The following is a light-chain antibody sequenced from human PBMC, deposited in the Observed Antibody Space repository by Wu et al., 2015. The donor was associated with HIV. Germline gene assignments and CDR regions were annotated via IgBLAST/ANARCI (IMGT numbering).Light chain of an antibody. CDR1: QNIGTS. CDR2: KTS. V-gene: IGKV1-5*03. CDR3: QQRGNWLS. J-gene: IGKJ4*01. Sequence: DIQMTQSPSTLSASVGDKVTITCRASQNIGTSLAWYQQRPGRGPQLLISKTSDLQSGVPSRFSGGGSGTEFTLTISSLQPEDSAIYFCQQRGNWLSFGGGTKVEV.